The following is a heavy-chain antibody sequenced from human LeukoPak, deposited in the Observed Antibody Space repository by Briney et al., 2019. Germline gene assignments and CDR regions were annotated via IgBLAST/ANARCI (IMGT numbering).Heavy chain of an antibody. J-gene: IGHJ4*02. D-gene: IGHD3-3*01. CDR1: GFTFRSYA. V-gene: IGHV3-30-3*01. CDR3: ARAQYYDPTDY. CDR2: ISYDGSNK. Sequence: GGSLRLSCAASGFTFRSYAMHWVRQAPGKGLEWVAVISYDGSNKYYADSVKGRFTISRDNSKNTLYLQMNSLRAEDTAVYYCARAQYYDPTDYWGQGTLVTVSS.